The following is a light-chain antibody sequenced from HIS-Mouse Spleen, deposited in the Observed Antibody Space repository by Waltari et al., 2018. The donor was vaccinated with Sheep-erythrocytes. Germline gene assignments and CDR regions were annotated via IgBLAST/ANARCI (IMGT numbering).Light chain of an antibody. CDR2: WAS. V-gene: IGKV4-1*01. CDR3: QQYYSTLT. J-gene: IGKJ4*01. Sequence: IVLSPSPASLAVSLGVRATINCESRQSVLYSPNNKNYLAWYQQKPGQPPKLLIYWASTRESGVPDRFSGSGSGTDFTLTISSLQAEDVAVYYCQQYYSTLTFGGGTKVEIK. CDR1: QSVLYSPNNKNY.